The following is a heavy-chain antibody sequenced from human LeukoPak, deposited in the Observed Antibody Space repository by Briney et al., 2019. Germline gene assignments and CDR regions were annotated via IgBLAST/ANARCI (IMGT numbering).Heavy chain of an antibody. J-gene: IGHJ5*02. CDR1: GFTFTSSS. Sequence: SVKVSCKASGFTFTSSSVQWVRQARGQPLEWIGWIVVGSGNTHYAQKFQGKVTFTRDVSTNTAYMELSSLRSEDTAVYYCAADVGYAWGQGTLVTVSS. CDR2: IVVGSGNT. CDR3: AADVGYA. D-gene: IGHD5-18*01. V-gene: IGHV1-58*01.